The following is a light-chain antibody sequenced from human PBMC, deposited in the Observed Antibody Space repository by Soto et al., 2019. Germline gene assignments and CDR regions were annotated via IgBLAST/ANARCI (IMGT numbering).Light chain of an antibody. J-gene: IGKJ1*01. Sequence: EIVLTQSPGTLSLSPGERATLSCRASQSITNNYLAWYQQKPGQAPRLLIYGASSRATGIPDRFSGSGSGTDFALTISRLEPEDFAVYYCQQYGSSPRTFGQGTRWISN. V-gene: IGKV3-20*01. CDR2: GAS. CDR3: QQYGSSPRT. CDR1: QSITNNY.